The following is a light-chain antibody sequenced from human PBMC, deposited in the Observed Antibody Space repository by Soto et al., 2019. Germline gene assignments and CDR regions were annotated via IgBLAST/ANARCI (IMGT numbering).Light chain of an antibody. CDR1: QSVSSY. CDR2: GAS. CDR3: QQYGSSPRT. J-gene: IGKJ3*01. Sequence: EIVLTQSPDTLSLSPGERATLSCRASQSVSSYLAWYQQKLGQAPRLLIYGASSRATGIPDRFSGSGSGTDFTLTTSRLEPEDFAVYYYQQYGSSPRTFGPGTKVDIK. V-gene: IGKV3-20*01.